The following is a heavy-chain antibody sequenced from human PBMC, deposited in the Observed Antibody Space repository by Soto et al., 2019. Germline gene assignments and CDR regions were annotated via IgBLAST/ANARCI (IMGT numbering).Heavy chain of an antibody. CDR3: ARTSNLDY. D-gene: IGHD4-4*01. Sequence: EVQLVESGGGLVQPGGSLRLSCAASGLTFSAYSMNWVRQAPGKGLECISYISGSSNTIYYADSVKGRFTISRDNAKNSLYLQMNSLRDEDTAVYYCARTSNLDYWGPGTLVTVSS. J-gene: IGHJ4*02. CDR2: ISGSSNTI. CDR1: GLTFSAYS. V-gene: IGHV3-48*02.